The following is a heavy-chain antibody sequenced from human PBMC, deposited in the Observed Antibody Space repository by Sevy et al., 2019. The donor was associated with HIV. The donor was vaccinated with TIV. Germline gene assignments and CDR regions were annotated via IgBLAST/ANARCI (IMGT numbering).Heavy chain of an antibody. CDR2: LSFGCGEI. CDR3: AREGCTKPHDY. Sequence: GGSLRLSFAASGFTFSKYSMSWVRQPPGKGLEWVATLSFGCGEINYADSVKGRFTISRDNSKNSFYLQMNNLRAEDTAVYYCAREGCTKPHDYWGQGTLVTVSS. V-gene: IGHV3-23*01. J-gene: IGHJ4*02. CDR1: GFTFSKYS. D-gene: IGHD2-8*01.